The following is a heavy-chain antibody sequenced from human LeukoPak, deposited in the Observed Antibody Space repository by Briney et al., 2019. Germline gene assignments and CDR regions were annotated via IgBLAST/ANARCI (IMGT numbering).Heavy chain of an antibody. CDR1: GYTFTSYD. V-gene: IGHV1-8*03. CDR2: VNPNSGNT. CDR3: ARAGHYYYYMDV. Sequence: VASVKVSCKASGYTFTSYDINWVRQATGQGLEWMGWVNPNSGNTGYAQKFQGRVTITRNTSISTAYMELSSLRSEDTAVYYCARAGHYYYYMDVWGKGTTVTISS. J-gene: IGHJ6*03. D-gene: IGHD2-8*02.